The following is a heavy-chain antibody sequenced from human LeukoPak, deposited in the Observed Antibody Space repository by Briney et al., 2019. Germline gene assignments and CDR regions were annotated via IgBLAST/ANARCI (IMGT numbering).Heavy chain of an antibody. CDR1: GDSINNSY. CDR3: AGSGFYYSFDY. CDR2: IYYSGNT. Sequence: PSETLSLTRAVSGDSINNSYWNWIRQPPGKRLEWMGYIYYSGNTNYNPSLKSRAAISIDTSKNQFSLKLSSVTAADTAVYYCAGSGFYYSFDYWGQGTLVTVSS. J-gene: IGHJ4*02. D-gene: IGHD3-22*01. V-gene: IGHV4-59*01.